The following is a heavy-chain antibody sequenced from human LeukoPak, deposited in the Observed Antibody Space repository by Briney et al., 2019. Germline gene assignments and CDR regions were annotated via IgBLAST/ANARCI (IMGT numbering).Heavy chain of an antibody. V-gene: IGHV3-74*01. Sequence: GGSLRLSCAGSGFTLSSYWMHWVRQAPGKGLVWVSRFYSDGSRTNYADSVKGRFTISGDNAKNTQYLQTNSLRAEDTAVYYCARSGRGGAFDIWGQGTMVTVSS. J-gene: IGHJ3*02. D-gene: IGHD1-26*01. CDR3: ARSGRGGAFDI. CDR2: FYSDGSRT. CDR1: GFTLSSYW.